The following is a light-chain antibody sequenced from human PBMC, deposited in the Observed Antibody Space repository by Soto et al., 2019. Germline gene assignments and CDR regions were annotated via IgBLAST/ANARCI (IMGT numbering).Light chain of an antibody. Sequence: DIQMTQSPSSLSASVGDRVTIPCRASQSISSYLNWYQQKPGKAPKLLIYAASSLQSGVPSRFSGSGSGTDFTLIISSLQPEDFATYYCQQSYSTPQMYTFGQGTKLEIK. V-gene: IGKV1-39*01. J-gene: IGKJ2*01. CDR2: AAS. CDR1: QSISSY. CDR3: QQSYSTPQMYT.